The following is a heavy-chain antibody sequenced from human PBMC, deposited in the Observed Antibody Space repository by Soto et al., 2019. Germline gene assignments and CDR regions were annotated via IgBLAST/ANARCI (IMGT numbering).Heavy chain of an antibody. CDR1: GFTFSSYD. J-gene: IGHJ3*02. Sequence: PGGSLRLSCAASGFTFSSYDMHWVRQATGKGLEWVSAIGTAGDTYYPGSVKGRFTISRENAKNSLYLQMNSLRAEDTAVYYCAREGYSGWYRSGAFDIWGQGTMVTVSS. V-gene: IGHV3-13*01. D-gene: IGHD6-19*01. CDR2: IGTAGDT. CDR3: AREGYSGWYRSGAFDI.